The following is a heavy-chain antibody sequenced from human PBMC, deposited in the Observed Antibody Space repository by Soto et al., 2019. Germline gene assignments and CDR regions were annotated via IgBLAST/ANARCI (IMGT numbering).Heavy chain of an antibody. CDR1: GFTFSIYN. D-gene: IGHD1-20*01. Sequence: EVQLLESGGGLVQPGGSLRLSCVASGFTFSIYNMNWVRQAPGKGLEWVSVITGSGDYTNYADSVKGRFTISRDNSKNTLYLQMNSLRAEDTAVYFCARRITSDFDYWGQGTLVTVSS. V-gene: IGHV3-23*01. CDR3: ARRITSDFDY. J-gene: IGHJ4*02. CDR2: ITGSGDYT.